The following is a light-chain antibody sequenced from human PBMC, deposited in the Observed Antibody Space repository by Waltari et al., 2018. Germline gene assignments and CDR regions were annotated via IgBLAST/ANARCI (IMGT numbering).Light chain of an antibody. V-gene: IGKV1-33*01. Sequence: DIQLTQSPSSLSAPLWDRVTITCQATQDITTSLSWFQQKPGKAPQLLIYDASSLQAGVPSRFSGTGSGTAFSFTITSLQPEDSATYYCQHYHSLPYTFGRGTKLQIK. CDR2: DAS. CDR3: QHYHSLPYT. J-gene: IGKJ2*01. CDR1: QDITTS.